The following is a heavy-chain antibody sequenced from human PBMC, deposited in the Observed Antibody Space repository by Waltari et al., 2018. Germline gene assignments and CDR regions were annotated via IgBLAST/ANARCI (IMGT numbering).Heavy chain of an antibody. CDR3: ARGGRIAARLGWFDP. CDR2: IYYSGST. Sequence: QVQLQESGPGLVKPSETLSLTCTVSGGSISSHYWSWIRQPPGKGLEWIGYIYYSGSTNYNPSLKSRVTISVDTSKNQFSLKPSSVTAADTAVYYCARGGRIAARLGWFDPWGQGTLVTVSS. V-gene: IGHV4-59*11. D-gene: IGHD6-6*01. J-gene: IGHJ5*02. CDR1: GGSISSHY.